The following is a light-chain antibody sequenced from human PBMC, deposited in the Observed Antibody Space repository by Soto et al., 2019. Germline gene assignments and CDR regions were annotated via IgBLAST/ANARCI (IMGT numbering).Light chain of an antibody. CDR3: CSYAGSSTLV. V-gene: IGLV2-23*02. Sequence: QSVLTQPASVSGSPGQSITIPCTGTSSDVGSYNLVSWYQQHPDKAPRLMISEVTKRPSGVSDRFSGSKSGNTASLTISGLQAEDEVDYYCCSYAGSSTLVFGGGTKLTVL. J-gene: IGLJ3*02. CDR1: SSDVGSYNL. CDR2: EVT.